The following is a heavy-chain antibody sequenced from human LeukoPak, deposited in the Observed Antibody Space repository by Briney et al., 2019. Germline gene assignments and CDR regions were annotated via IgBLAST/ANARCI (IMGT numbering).Heavy chain of an antibody. CDR2: ISSSSSYI. Sequence: KPGGSLRLSCAASGFTFSSYSMNWVRQAPGKGLEWVSSISSSSSYIYYADSVKGRFTISRDNAKNSLYLQMNSLRAEDTAVYYCARGAVVPYCSSTSCRAYYFDYWGQGTLVTVSS. J-gene: IGHJ4*02. CDR1: GFTFSSYS. D-gene: IGHD2-2*01. CDR3: ARGAVVPYCSSTSCRAYYFDY. V-gene: IGHV3-21*01.